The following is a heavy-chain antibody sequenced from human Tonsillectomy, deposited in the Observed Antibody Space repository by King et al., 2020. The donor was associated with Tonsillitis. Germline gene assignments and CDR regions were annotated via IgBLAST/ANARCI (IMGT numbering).Heavy chain of an antibody. V-gene: IGHV3-7*03. J-gene: IGHJ3*02. CDR3: ARDLNPSVAGRYYDAFDI. D-gene: IGHD6-6*01. CDR2: IRKDESAK. Sequence: VQLVESGGGLVQPGGSLRLSCEASGFTFSSYWMTWVRQVPGKGLEWVANIRKDESAKYYVDSVKGRFIISRDNAKNSLYLQMDSLRAEDTAVYYCARDLNPSVAGRYYDAFDIWGRGTLVTVSS. CDR1: GFTFSSYW.